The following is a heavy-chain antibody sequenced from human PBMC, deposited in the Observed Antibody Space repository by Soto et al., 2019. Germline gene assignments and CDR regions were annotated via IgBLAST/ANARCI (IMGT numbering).Heavy chain of an antibody. CDR2: INAGNGNT. Sequence: ASVKVSCKASGYTFTSYAMHWVRQAPGQRLEWMGWINAGNGNTKYSQKFQGRVTITRDTSASTAYMELSSLRSEDTAVYYCAREGIAAAGPDYWGQGTLVTVSS. J-gene: IGHJ4*02. CDR1: GYTFTSYA. V-gene: IGHV1-3*01. CDR3: AREGIAAAGPDY. D-gene: IGHD6-13*01.